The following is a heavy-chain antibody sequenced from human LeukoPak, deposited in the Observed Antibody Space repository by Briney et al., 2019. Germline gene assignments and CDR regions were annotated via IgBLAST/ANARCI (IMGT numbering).Heavy chain of an antibody. D-gene: IGHD1-1*01. CDR2: NDYSGNA. V-gene: IGHV4-34*01. Sequence: SETLSLTCAVYGGSFSGYYWGWIRQPPGKGLEWIGSNDYSGNAYYIPSLKSRVTISVDTSKNQFSLRLSSVTAADTAVYYCARLEGGTMEDYWGQGTLVTVSS. CDR3: ARLEGGTMEDY. CDR1: GGSFSGYY. J-gene: IGHJ4*02.